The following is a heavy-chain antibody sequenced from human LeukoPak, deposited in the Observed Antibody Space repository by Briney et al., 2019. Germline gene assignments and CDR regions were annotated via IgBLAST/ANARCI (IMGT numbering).Heavy chain of an antibody. D-gene: IGHD1-26*01. CDR2: IRDSGSST. CDR3: AKYGPQDSGSSHFDY. V-gene: IGHV3-23*01. CDR1: GFTFSDSY. Sequence: GGSLRLSCAASGFTFSDSYMNWMRQAPGKGLEWVSAIRDSGSSTHYADSVKGRFTTSRDNSKNTLFLQMNSLRAEDTAIYYCAKYGPQDSGSSHFDYWGQGALVTVSS. J-gene: IGHJ4*02.